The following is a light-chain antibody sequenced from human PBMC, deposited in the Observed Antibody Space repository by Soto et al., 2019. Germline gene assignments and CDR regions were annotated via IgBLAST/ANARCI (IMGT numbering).Light chain of an antibody. J-gene: IGLJ1*01. CDR1: SSNIEYNT. CDR2: DTH. V-gene: IGLV1-44*01. CDR3: GVWDDSLNAQL. Sequence: QSVLTQPPSASGTPGQRVTISCSGGSSNIEYNTVNWYQQFPGTAPKVLIYDTHKRPSGVPDRFSGSKSGTSASLAISGLQSEVEAEYYCGVWDDSLNAQLFGPGTKLTVL.